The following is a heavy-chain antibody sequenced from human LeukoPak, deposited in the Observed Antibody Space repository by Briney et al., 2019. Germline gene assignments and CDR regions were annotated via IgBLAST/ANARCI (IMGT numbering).Heavy chain of an antibody. CDR3: AKEYSSSWYYFDY. CDR2: ISSSGGGT. J-gene: IGHJ4*02. V-gene: IGHV3-23*01. D-gene: IGHD6-13*01. CDR1: GCTFSSYA. Sequence: GGSLRLSCAASGCTFSSYAMSWVRQAPGKGLEWVSAISSSGGGTYYADSVKGRFTISSDNSKNKLYLQMNSLRAEDTAVYYCAKEYSSSWYYFDYWGQGTLVTVSS.